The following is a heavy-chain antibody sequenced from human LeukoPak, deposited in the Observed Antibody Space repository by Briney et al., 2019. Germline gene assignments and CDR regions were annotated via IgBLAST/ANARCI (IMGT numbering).Heavy chain of an antibody. CDR1: GYSFTSYW. D-gene: IGHD3-3*01. Sequence: GESLKISCEASGYSFTSYWIGWVRQMPRKGLEGVALIYPVDSDTRYNPSFQGQVTISADKSINPVYLQWNSLKASDSAMYYCARHRGTIFGMVMYNWFDPWGQGTLVTVSS. CDR2: IYPVDSDT. CDR3: ARHRGTIFGMVMYNWFDP. V-gene: IGHV5-51*01. J-gene: IGHJ5*02.